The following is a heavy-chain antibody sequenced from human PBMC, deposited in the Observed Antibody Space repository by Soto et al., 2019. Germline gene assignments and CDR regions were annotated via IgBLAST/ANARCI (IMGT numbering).Heavy chain of an antibody. CDR3: ARWGSRNWQQLVFWEGSFDY. CDR2: IYYSGST. J-gene: IGHJ4*02. Sequence: PSETLSLTCTVSGGSISSYYWSWIRQPPGKGLEWIASIYYSGSTYYNPSLKSRVTMSVDTSKNQFSLKLSSVTAADTAVYYCARWGSRNWQQLVFWEGSFDYWGQGTLVTVSS. D-gene: IGHD6-13*01. V-gene: IGHV4-59*01. CDR1: GGSISSYY.